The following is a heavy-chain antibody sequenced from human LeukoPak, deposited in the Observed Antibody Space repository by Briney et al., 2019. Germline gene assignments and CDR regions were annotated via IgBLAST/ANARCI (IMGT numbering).Heavy chain of an antibody. Sequence: GGSLRLSCAASGFIFRDYHMNWIRQAPGKGLEWVSYISPGGDATYFADSVRGRFTISRDNAKNSLYLQMNSLTAEDAAVYYCAGGLDIAVAGPGGYFDYWGQGTTVTVSS. D-gene: IGHD6-19*01. J-gene: IGHJ4*03. CDR1: GFIFRDYH. CDR3: AGGLDIAVAGPGGYFDY. V-gene: IGHV3-11*01. CDR2: ISPGGDAT.